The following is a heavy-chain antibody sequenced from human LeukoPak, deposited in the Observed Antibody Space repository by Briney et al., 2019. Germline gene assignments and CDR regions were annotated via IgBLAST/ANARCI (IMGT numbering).Heavy chain of an antibody. CDR2: MNPNSGNT. J-gene: IGHJ6*02. D-gene: IGHD3-22*01. CDR1: GYTFTSYD. Sequence: GASVEVSCKASGYTFTSYDINWVRQATGQGLEWMGWMNPNSGNTGYAQKFQGRVTMTRNTSISTAYMELSSLRSEDTAVYYCARVTLYDSSGYLAYFYYCGMDVWGQGTTVTVSS. V-gene: IGHV1-8*01. CDR3: ARVTLYDSSGYLAYFYYCGMDV.